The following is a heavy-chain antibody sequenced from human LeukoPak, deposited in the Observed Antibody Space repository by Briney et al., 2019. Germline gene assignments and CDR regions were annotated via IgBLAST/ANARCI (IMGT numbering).Heavy chain of an antibody. Sequence: GASVKVSCKASGYTFTGYYMHWVRQAPGQGLEWMGWINPNSGGTNYAQKVQGRVTMTRDTSISTAYMELSRLRSDDTAVYYCARDLGSSWVNWFDPWGQGTLVTVSS. V-gene: IGHV1-2*02. CDR3: ARDLGSSWVNWFDP. CDR1: GYTFTGYY. CDR2: INPNSGGT. J-gene: IGHJ5*02. D-gene: IGHD6-13*01.